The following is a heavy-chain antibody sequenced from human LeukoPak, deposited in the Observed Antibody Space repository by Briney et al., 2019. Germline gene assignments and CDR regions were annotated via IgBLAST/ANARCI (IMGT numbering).Heavy chain of an antibody. V-gene: IGHV3-74*01. Sequence: PGGSLRLSCAASGFTFSGFYMTWVRQAPGKGLVWVSRINSDGSSTSYADSVKGRFTISRDNAKNTLYLQMNSLRAEDTAVYYCARDTDEGYYYYYMDVWGKGTTVTISS. J-gene: IGHJ6*03. CDR1: GFTFSGFY. CDR2: INSDGSST. CDR3: ARDTDEGYYYYYMDV.